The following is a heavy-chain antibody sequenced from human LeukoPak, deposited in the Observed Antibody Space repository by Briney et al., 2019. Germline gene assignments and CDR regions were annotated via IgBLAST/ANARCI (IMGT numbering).Heavy chain of an antibody. J-gene: IGHJ4*02. Sequence: SETLSLTCAVSGGSISSSNWWSWVRQPPGKGLEWIGEIYHSGSTNYNPSLKSRVTISVDKSKNQFSLKLSSVTAADTAVYYCARETYCGADCYSGFDYWGLGALVTVSS. CDR2: IYHSGST. CDR1: GGSISSSNW. D-gene: IGHD2-21*02. CDR3: ARETYCGADCYSGFDY. V-gene: IGHV4-4*02.